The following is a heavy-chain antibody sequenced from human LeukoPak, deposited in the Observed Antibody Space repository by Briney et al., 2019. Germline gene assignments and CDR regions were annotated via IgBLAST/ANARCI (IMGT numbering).Heavy chain of an antibody. D-gene: IGHD1-26*01. CDR2: TYYRSKWHN. CDR3: ARDAVGASLFEY. CDR1: GDSVSNNVAV. V-gene: IGHV6-1*01. Sequence: SQTLSLTCVISGDSVSNNVAVWNWIRQSPSRGLEWLGRTYYRSKWHNHYAVSMESRITISSDTSKNQFYLQLDSVTPEDTAVYYCARDAVGASLFEYWGQGTLVTVSS. J-gene: IGHJ4*02.